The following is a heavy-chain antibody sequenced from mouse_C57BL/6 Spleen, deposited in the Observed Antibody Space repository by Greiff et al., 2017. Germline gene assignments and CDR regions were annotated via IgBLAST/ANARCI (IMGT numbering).Heavy chain of an antibody. CDR3: AKNYGYPFAY. CDR2: IDPSDSAT. J-gene: IGHJ3*01. D-gene: IGHD1-2*01. CDR1: GYTFTSYW. V-gene: IGHV1-52*01. Sequence: QVQLKQPGAELVRPGSSVKLSCKASGYTFTSYWMHWVKQRPIQGLEWIGNIDPSDSATHYNQKFKDKATLTVDKSSSTAYMQLSSLTSEDSAVYYCAKNYGYPFAYWGQGTLVTVSA.